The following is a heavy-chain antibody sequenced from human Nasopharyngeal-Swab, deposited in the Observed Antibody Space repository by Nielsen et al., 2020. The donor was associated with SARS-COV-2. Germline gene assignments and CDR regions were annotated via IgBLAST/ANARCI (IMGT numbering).Heavy chain of an antibody. CDR3: ATEYQEYANIWIDY. J-gene: IGHJ4*02. CDR2: ISTKTGAP. D-gene: IGHD1-1*01. V-gene: IGHV7-4-1*02. CDR1: GYTFTSNV. Sequence: ASAKVSCKASGYTFTSNVLNWVRQAPGQGPEYIGWISTKTGAPTYAQAFTGRFVISLDTSVSTTYLQISSLKADYTAVYYCATEYQEYANIWIDYWGQGTQVTVSS.